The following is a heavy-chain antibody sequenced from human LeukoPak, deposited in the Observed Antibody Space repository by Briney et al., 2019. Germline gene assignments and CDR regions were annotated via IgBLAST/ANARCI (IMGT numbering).Heavy chain of an antibody. V-gene: IGHV4-59*01. CDR1: GGSISSYY. CDR2: ISYSGNT. Sequence: KSSETLSLTCTVPGGSISSYYWSWIRQPPGKGLEWIGYISYSGNTNYNPSLKSRVTISVDTSKNQFSLKLSSVTAADTAVYYCARGGGYNSPFGYWGQGTLVTVSS. J-gene: IGHJ4*02. D-gene: IGHD5-24*01. CDR3: ARGGGYNSPFGY.